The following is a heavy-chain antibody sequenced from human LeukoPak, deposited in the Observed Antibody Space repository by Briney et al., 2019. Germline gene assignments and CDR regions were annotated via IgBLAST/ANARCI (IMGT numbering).Heavy chain of an antibody. D-gene: IGHD3-3*01. CDR3: TTYDFWSGYIDY. V-gene: IGHV3-15*01. CDR2: INSKTDGGTT. J-gene: IGHJ4*02. CDR1: GFTFSNAW. Sequence: GGSLRLSCAASGFTFSNAWMSCVRQAPGKGLEWVGRINSKTDGGTTDYAAPVKGRFTISRDDSKNTLSLQMNSLKTEDTAVYYCTTYDFWSGYIDYWGQGTLVTVSS.